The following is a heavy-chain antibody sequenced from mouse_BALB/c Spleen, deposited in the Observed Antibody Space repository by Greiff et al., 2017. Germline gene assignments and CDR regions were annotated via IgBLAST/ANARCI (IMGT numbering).Heavy chain of an antibody. Sequence: EVQGVESGGGLVKPGGSLKLSCAASGFTFSSYAMSWVRQTPEKRLEWVASISSGGSTYYPDSVKGRFTISRDNARNILYLQMSSLRSEDTAMYYCAREGYYRYYFDYWGQGTTLTVSS. D-gene: IGHD2-14*01. CDR3: AREGYYRYYFDY. J-gene: IGHJ2*01. CDR2: ISSGGST. CDR1: GFTFSSYA. V-gene: IGHV5-6-5*01.